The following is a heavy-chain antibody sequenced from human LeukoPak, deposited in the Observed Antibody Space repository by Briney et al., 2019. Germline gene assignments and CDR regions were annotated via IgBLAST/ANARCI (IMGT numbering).Heavy chain of an antibody. CDR1: GGSISSGGYS. Sequence: PSETLSLTCTVSGGSISSGGYSWSWIRQHPGKGLEWIGYIYYSGSTYYNPSLKSRVTISLDTSKNQFSLKLSSVTAADTAVYYCARGAGGVLRFLEWLNWFDPWGQGTLVTVSS. J-gene: IGHJ5*02. CDR3: ARGAGGVLRFLEWLNWFDP. D-gene: IGHD3-3*01. V-gene: IGHV4-31*03. CDR2: IYYSGST.